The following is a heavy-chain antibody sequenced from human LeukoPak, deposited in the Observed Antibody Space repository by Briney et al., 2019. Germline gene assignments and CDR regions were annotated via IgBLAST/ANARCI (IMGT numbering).Heavy chain of an antibody. CDR3: ASPTSGWSYFDY. V-gene: IGHV1-46*01. J-gene: IGHJ4*02. Sequence: ASVKVSCKASGYTFTSYYMHWVRQAPGQGLEWMGIINPSGGSTSYAQKFQGRVTMTRDTSTSTVYMELSSLRAEDTALYYCASPTSGWSYFDYWGQGTLVTVSS. D-gene: IGHD6-19*01. CDR2: INPSGGST. CDR1: GYTFTSYY.